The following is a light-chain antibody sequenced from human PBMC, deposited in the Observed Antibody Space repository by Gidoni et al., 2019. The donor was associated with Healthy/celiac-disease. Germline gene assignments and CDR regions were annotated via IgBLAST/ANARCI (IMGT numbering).Light chain of an antibody. CDR2: DAS. CDR1: QSVSSY. J-gene: IGKJ3*01. Sequence: EIVLTQSPATLSLSPGERATLSCRASQSVSSYLAWYQQKPGQAPRLLIYDASNRATGIPARFSGSGSGTDFTLTISSLEPEDFAVYYCQQRSNCPFGPETKVDIK. CDR3: QQRSNCP. V-gene: IGKV3-11*01.